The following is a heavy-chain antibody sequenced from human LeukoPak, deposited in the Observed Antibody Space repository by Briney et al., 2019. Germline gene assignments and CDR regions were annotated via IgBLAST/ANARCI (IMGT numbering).Heavy chain of an antibody. CDR1: GGSVSSDSYY. CDR3: ARDRVAVAGILSDYYYYYGMDV. Sequence: SETLSLTCTVSGGSVSSDSYYWSWIRQPPGKGLEWIGYISYRGNTNYNPSLKSRVTISVDTSKNQFSLKLSSVTAADTAVYYCARDRVAVAGILSDYYYYYGMDVWGQGTTVTVSS. CDR2: ISYRGNT. J-gene: IGHJ6*02. V-gene: IGHV4-61*01. D-gene: IGHD6-19*01.